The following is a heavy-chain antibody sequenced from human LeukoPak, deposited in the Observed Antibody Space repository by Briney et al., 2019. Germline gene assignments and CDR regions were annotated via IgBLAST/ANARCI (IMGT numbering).Heavy chain of an antibody. Sequence: ASVKVSCKASGYTFTGYYMHWVRQAPGQGLEWVGWINPNSGDTNYAQKFQGRVTMTRDTSISTAYMELSSLRSDDTAVFYCARRVSSSWYDYFDYWGQGTLVTVSS. V-gene: IGHV1-2*02. CDR2: INPNSGDT. CDR3: ARRVSSSWYDYFDY. J-gene: IGHJ4*02. D-gene: IGHD6-13*01. CDR1: GYTFTGYY.